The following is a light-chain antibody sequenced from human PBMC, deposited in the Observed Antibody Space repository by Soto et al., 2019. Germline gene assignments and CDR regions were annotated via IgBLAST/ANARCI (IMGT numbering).Light chain of an antibody. CDR2: DAS. Sequence: ESVLTQSPATLSLSPGERATLSCRASQSISNYLAWYQHRPGQAPRLLIYDASTRATGIPARFSGSGSGTDFTLTISSLEPEDFAVYFCQLRSNWPPTWTFGQGTKVEVK. CDR3: QLRSNWPPTWT. CDR1: QSISNY. J-gene: IGKJ1*01. V-gene: IGKV3-11*01.